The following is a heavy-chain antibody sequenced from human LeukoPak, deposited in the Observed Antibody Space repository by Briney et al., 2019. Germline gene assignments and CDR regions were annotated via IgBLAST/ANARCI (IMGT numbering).Heavy chain of an antibody. V-gene: IGHV4-31*03. Sequence: SQTLPLTCTVSGDSISNGGFYWSWIRQHPGKGLEWIAYIYDSGTTYYSPALQSRVTISVDTSDNKFSLKLTSLTSADTAVYYCARGGDRRGFDYWGQGTLVTVSS. CDR2: IYDSGTT. D-gene: IGHD1-14*01. CDR1: GDSISNGGFY. J-gene: IGHJ4*02. CDR3: ARGGDRRGFDY.